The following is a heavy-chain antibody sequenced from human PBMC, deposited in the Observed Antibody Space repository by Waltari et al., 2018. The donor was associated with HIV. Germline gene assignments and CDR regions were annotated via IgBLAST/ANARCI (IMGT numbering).Heavy chain of an antibody. J-gene: IGHJ6*02. Sequence: QVQLQESGPGLVKPSQTLSLTCTVSGGSVSSDSHLWSWIRQHPGKGLEWIGYIYYSGSTYYNPSLKSRVIISIDTSQNQFSLELTSVTAADTAVYYCARDSGLYGTYSHGMDVWGQGTTVTVSS. D-gene: IGHD4-17*01. CDR3: ARDSGLYGTYSHGMDV. CDR2: IYYSGST. CDR1: GGSVSSDSHL. V-gene: IGHV4-31*03.